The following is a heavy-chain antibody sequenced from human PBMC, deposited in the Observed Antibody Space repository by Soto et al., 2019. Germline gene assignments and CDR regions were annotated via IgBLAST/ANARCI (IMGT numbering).Heavy chain of an antibody. V-gene: IGHV3-30*12. D-gene: IGHD6-19*01. Sequence: PGGSLRLSCAASGFTFTSYAMNWVRQAPGQGLEWVAIASSDGTTKNYADSVKGRFTVSRDNSKNMLWLQMDSLRAEDTAVYYCARDPNGGQWLFNYWGQGSLVTVSS. J-gene: IGHJ4*02. CDR1: GFTFTSYA. CDR3: ARDPNGGQWLFNY. CDR2: ASSDGTTK.